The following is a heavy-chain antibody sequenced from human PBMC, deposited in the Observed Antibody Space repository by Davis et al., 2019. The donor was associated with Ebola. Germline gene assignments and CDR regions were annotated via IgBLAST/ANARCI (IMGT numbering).Heavy chain of an antibody. D-gene: IGHD1-26*01. CDR2: VNHAGTT. Sequence: SETLSLTCTVNGGAFSAYHWGWIRQPPGRGLEWIGEVNHAGTTFTNPSLKSRVAISLDTSKNQFSLKLSSVTAADTAVYYCARRDGGELLNYAFDYWGQGTRVTVSS. CDR3: ARRDGGELLNYAFDY. CDR1: GGAFSAYH. J-gene: IGHJ4*02. V-gene: IGHV4-34*01.